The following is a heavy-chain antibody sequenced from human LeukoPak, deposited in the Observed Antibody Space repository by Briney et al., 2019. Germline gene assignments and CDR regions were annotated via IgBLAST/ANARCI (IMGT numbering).Heavy chain of an antibody. CDR3: ARLRSSSWYTVDY. D-gene: IGHD6-13*01. J-gene: IGHJ4*02. V-gene: IGHV5-51*01. Sequence: GESLKISCKGSGYTSPYYWIAWVRQMPGKGLEWMGIIYPDDSDTRYGPSFQGLVTISADKSITTAYLQWSSLKASDTAMYYCARLRSSSWYTVDYWGQGTLVTVSS. CDR1: GYTSPYYW. CDR2: IYPDDSDT.